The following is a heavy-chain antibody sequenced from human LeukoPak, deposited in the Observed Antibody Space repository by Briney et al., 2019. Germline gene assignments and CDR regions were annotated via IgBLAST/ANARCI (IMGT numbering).Heavy chain of an antibody. CDR2: INPSGGST. J-gene: IGHJ4*02. CDR1: GYTFTSYY. Sequence: GASVKVSCKASGYTFTSYYMHWVRQAPGQGLEWMGIINPSGGSTSYAQKFQGRVTMTRDMSTSTVYMELSRLRSDDTAVYYCARAPKQWLAHWGQGTLVTVSS. V-gene: IGHV1-46*01. D-gene: IGHD6-19*01. CDR3: ARAPKQWLAH.